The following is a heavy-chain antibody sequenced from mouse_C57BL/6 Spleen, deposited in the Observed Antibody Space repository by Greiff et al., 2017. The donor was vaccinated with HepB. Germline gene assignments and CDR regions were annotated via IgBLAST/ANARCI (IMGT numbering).Heavy chain of an antibody. V-gene: IGHV3-6*01. Sequence: EVQLQQSGPGLVKPSQSLSLTCSVTGYSITSGYYWNWIRQFPGNKLEWMGYISYDGSNNYNPSLKNRISITRDTSKNQCFLKLNSVTTEDTATYYCARDGGSSDGFDYWGQGTTLTVSS. CDR3: ARDGGSSDGFDY. D-gene: IGHD1-1*01. CDR2: ISYDGSN. J-gene: IGHJ2*01. CDR1: GYSITSGYY.